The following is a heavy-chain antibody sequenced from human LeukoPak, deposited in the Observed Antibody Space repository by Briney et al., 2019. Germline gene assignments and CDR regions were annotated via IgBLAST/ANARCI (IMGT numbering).Heavy chain of an antibody. V-gene: IGHV4-4*07. CDR3: ARDAKYYYGSRTYFFFEY. J-gene: IGHJ4*02. Sequence: ASETLSLTCTISGGSMSSYYWNWIRQPAGKGLEWIGRIYTSVSTKYNPSLKSRVTMSVDTSKNQVSLKLSSVTAADTAIYYCARDAKYYYGSRTYFFFEYWGQGTLVTVSS. CDR2: IYTSVST. D-gene: IGHD3-10*01. CDR1: GGSMSSYY.